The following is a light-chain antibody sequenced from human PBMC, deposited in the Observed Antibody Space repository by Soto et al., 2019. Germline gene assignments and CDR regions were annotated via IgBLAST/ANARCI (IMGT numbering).Light chain of an antibody. CDR1: QSISTY. Sequence: ELVLTQSPATLSLSPGERATLSCRASQSISTYFAWFQQKPGQAPRLLIYDASNRATGIPARFSGSGSGTDFTLTISSLEPEDFAVYFCQQRYDWPSTFGQGTRLEIK. J-gene: IGKJ5*01. V-gene: IGKV3-11*01. CDR3: QQRYDWPST. CDR2: DAS.